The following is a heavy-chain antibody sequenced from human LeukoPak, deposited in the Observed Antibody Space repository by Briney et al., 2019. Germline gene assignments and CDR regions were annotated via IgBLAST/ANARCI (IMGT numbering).Heavy chain of an antibody. J-gene: IGHJ3*02. V-gene: IGHV4-61*02. CDR2: IHTSGST. D-gene: IGHD3-10*01. Sequence: SQTLSLTCTVSGGSISSGSYYWSWIRQPAGKGLEWIGRIHTSGSTNYNPSLKSRVTISVDTSKNQFSLKLSSVTAADTAVYYCARGVPMGDDAFDIWGQGTMVTASS. CDR3: ARGVPMGDDAFDI. CDR1: GGSISSGSYY.